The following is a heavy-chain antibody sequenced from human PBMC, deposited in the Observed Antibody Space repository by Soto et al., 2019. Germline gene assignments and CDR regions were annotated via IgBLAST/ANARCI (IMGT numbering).Heavy chain of an antibody. J-gene: IGHJ5*02. Sequence: QVQLVQSGAEVKKPGSSVKVSCKASGGTFSSYTISWVRQAPGQELEWMGRIIPILGIANYAQKFQGRVTITADKSTSTAYMELSSLRSEDTAVYYCARERDYYDSSGYPGWFDPWGQGTLVTVSS. D-gene: IGHD3-22*01. CDR1: GGTFSSYT. CDR2: IIPILGIA. CDR3: ARERDYYDSSGYPGWFDP. V-gene: IGHV1-69*08.